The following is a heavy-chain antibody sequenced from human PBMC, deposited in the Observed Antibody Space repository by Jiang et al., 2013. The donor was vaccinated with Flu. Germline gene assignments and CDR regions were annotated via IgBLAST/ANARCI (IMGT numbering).Heavy chain of an antibody. V-gene: IGHV4-59*01. J-gene: IGHJ2*01. D-gene: IGHD1-26*01. CDR3: AREILVDWNFDL. CDR1: GGSISSYY. CDR2: IYYSGST. Sequence: LLKPSETLSLTCTVSGGSISSYYWTWIRQPPGKGLEWIGYIYYSGSTNYNPSLKSRVTISVDTSKNQFSLRLGSVTAADTAVYYCAREILVDWNFDLWGRGTLVTVSS.